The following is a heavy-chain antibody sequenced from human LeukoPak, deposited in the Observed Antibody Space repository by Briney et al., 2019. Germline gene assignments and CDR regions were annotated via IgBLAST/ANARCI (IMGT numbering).Heavy chain of an antibody. CDR2: IHLSGRT. D-gene: IGHD2-8*01. CDR1: GGSITTTNW. V-gene: IGHV4-4*02. CDR3: SRENGAFSPFGY. Sequence: SGTLSLTCGVSGGSITTTNWWSWVRQPPGQGLEWIGEIHLSGRTNYNPSLNSRVTLALDTSKNHLSLGLTSVTAADTAVYYCSRENGAFSPFGYWGQGTLVTVPS. J-gene: IGHJ4*02.